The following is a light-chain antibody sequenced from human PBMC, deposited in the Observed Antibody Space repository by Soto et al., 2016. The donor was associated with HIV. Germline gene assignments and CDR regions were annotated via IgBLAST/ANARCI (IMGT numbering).Light chain of an antibody. CDR3: QQYDNLPSFT. Sequence: DIQMTQSPSSLSASVEDRVTITCRASQSIGRFLNWYQQISGKPPNLLIYEASILQSGVPSRFSGSGSGTDFTLIIDSLQPEDIATYYCQQYDNLPSFTFGPGTKVDIK. J-gene: IGKJ3*01. CDR2: EAS. V-gene: IGKV1-39*01. CDR1: QSIGRF.